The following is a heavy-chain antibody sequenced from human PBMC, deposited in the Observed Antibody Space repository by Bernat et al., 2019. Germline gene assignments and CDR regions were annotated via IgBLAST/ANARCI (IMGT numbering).Heavy chain of an antibody. V-gene: IGHV3-53*04. CDR2: IYSGGST. J-gene: IGHJ4*02. CDR3: ARLGSYCSGGSCYPYHFDY. D-gene: IGHD2-15*01. Sequence: EVQLVESGGGLVQPGGSLRLSCAASGFTVSSNYMSWVRQAPGKGLEWVSVIYSGGSTYYADSVKGRFTISRHNSKNTLYLQMNSLRAEDTAVYYCARLGSYCSGGSCYPYHFDYWGQGTLVTVSS. CDR1: GFTVSSNY.